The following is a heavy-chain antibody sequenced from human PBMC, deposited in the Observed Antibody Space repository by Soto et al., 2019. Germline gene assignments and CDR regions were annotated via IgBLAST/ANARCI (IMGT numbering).Heavy chain of an antibody. CDR1: GYTFTSYG. D-gene: IGHD4-17*01. CDR2: FSPYCGGT. J-gene: IGHJ3*02. V-gene: IGHV1-46*03. Sequence: ASVKVSCKASGYTFTSYGISWVRQAPGQGLEWMGIFSPYCGGTKYAQKFQGRVTMTRDTSTSTVYMELSSLRSEDTAAYYCAIVGYGDYAGAYDIWGQGTMVIVSS. CDR3: AIVGYGDYAGAYDI.